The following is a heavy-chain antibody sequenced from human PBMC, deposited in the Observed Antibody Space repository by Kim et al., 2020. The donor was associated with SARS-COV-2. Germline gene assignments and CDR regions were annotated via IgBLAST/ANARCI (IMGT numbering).Heavy chain of an antibody. J-gene: IGHJ6*01. D-gene: IGHD6-13*01. CDR1: GGSIRSNC. V-gene: IGHV4-59*01. Sequence: SETLSLTCTVSGGSIRSNCWSWIRQPPGKGLEWMGYIYYSGSTNYNPSFKSRVTISVDTSKNQFSLKLRSVTAADTAVYYCAREPLRSITAGGYYSHGL. CDR2: IYYSGST. CDR3: AREPLRSITAGGYYSHGL.